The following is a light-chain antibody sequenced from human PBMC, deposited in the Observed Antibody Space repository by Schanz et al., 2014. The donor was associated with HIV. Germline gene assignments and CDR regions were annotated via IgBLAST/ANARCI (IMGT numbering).Light chain of an antibody. J-gene: IGKJ3*01. CDR3: QQYYTSPT. V-gene: IGKV3-20*01. Sequence: EIVLTQSPGTLSLSPGERATLSCRASQSVTSRYFAWYQQKPGQAPRLLIYGASNKATGIPDRFSGSGSGTDFTLTISRLEPEDFAVYYCQQYYTSPTSGPGTKVDIK. CDR1: QSVTSRY. CDR2: GAS.